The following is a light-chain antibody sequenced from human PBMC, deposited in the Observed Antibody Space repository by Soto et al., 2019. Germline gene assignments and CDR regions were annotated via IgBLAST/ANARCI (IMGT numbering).Light chain of an antibody. Sequence: AIRMTQSPSSLSASTGDRVTITCRASQGISSYLAWYQQKPGKAPKLLIYAASTLQSGVPSRFSGSGSGTDFTLTISCLQSEDFATYYCQQYYSYLWTFGQENKVEIK. CDR1: QGISSY. V-gene: IGKV1-8*01. CDR2: AAS. J-gene: IGKJ1*01. CDR3: QQYYSYLWT.